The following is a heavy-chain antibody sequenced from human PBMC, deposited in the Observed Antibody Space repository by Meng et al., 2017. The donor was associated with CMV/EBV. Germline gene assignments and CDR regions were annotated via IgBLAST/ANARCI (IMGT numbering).Heavy chain of an antibody. V-gene: IGHV3-15*01. Sequence: GESLKISCAASGFTFRNAWMSWVRPAPGKGLEWVGRIKSKTDGETTDYAAPVKGRFTISRDDSKNTLYLQMNSLKTEDTAVYYCTTGLTMVRGVITYYYYYGMDVWGQGTTVTVSS. CDR2: IKSKTDGETT. J-gene: IGHJ6*02. CDR3: TTGLTMVRGVITYYYYYGMDV. CDR1: GFTFRNAW. D-gene: IGHD3-10*01.